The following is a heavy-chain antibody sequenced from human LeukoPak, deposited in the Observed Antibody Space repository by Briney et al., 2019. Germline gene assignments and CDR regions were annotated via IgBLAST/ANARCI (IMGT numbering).Heavy chain of an antibody. J-gene: IGHJ4*02. CDR3: ARAVATELTTVTTFGY. Sequence: ASVKVSCKASGYTLTSYAMNWVRQAPGQGLEWMGWINTNTENPTYAQGFTGRFVFSLDTSVSTAYLQISSLKAEDTAVYYCARAVATELTTVTTFGYWGQGTLVTVSS. CDR1: GYTLTSYA. D-gene: IGHD4-17*01. V-gene: IGHV7-4-1*02. CDR2: INTNTENP.